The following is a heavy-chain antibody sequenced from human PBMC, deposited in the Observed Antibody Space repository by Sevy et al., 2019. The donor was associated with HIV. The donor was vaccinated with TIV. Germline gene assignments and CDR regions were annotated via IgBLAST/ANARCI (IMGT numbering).Heavy chain of an antibody. CDR1: GGSISSYY. CDR3: ARAPPVRSGDDSLNWFAP. CDR2: IYYTGST. J-gene: IGHJ5*02. Sequence: SETLSLTCTVSGGSISSYYWSWIRQPPGRGLEYIGYIYYTGSTNYNPSLKSRVTISVDTSKNQFPLNLKSVTAADTAVYYCARAPPVRSGDDSLNWFAPWGQGTLVTVSS. V-gene: IGHV4-59*01. D-gene: IGHD5-12*01.